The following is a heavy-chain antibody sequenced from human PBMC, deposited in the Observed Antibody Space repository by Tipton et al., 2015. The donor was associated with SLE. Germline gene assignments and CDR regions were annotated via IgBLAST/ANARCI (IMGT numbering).Heavy chain of an antibody. J-gene: IGHJ3*02. CDR1: GGSISSSGYY. V-gene: IGHV4-31*03. Sequence: TLSLTCTVSGGSISSSGYYWTWIRQHPGKDLEWIGYIYYSGSTYYSPSLKSRVVISLDTSKNQVSLRLNSVTAADTAVYYCARSYGSGSFDIWGQGTKVTVS. CDR3: ARSYGSGSFDI. D-gene: IGHD3-10*01. CDR2: IYYSGST.